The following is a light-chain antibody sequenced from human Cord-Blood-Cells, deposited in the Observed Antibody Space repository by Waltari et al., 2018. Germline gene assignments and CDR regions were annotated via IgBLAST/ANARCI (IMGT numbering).Light chain of an antibody. J-gene: IGLJ2*01. CDR3: QTWGTGIQV. CDR1: SGHSSYA. V-gene: IGLV4-69*01. CDR2: LNSDGSH. Sequence: QLVLTQSPSASASLGASVKPTCTLSSGHSSYAIAWHQQQPEKGPRYLMKLNSDGSHSKGDGIPDRFSGSSSGAERYLTISSLHSEDEADYYCQTWGTGIQVFGGGTKLTVL.